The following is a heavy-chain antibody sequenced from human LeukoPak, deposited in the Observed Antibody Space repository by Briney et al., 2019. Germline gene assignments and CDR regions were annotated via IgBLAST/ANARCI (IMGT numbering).Heavy chain of an antibody. CDR1: GGSISSYY. CDR2: IYYSGYT. CDR3: PMVRGRGWFDP. Sequence: SETLSLTCTVSGGSISSYYWSWIRQPPGKGLEHIGYIYYSGYTNYNPSLKSRVTISVDTSKNQFSLKLSSVTAADTAVYYCPMVRGRGWFDPWGQGTLVTVSS. V-gene: IGHV4-59*01. D-gene: IGHD3-10*01. J-gene: IGHJ5*02.